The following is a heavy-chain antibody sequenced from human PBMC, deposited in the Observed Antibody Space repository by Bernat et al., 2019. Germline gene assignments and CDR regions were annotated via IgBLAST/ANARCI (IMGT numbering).Heavy chain of an antibody. CDR1: GFTFSSYA. CDR2: ISYDGSNK. CDR3: ARELITVTTNLVYYYGMDV. Sequence: QVQLVESGGGVVQPGRSLRLSCAASGFTFSSYAMHWVRQAPGKGLEWVAVISYDGSNKYYADSVKGRFTISRDNSKNTLYLQMNSPRAEDTAVYYCARELITVTTNLVYYYGMDVWGQGTTVTVSS. V-gene: IGHV3-30-3*01. J-gene: IGHJ6*02. D-gene: IGHD4-17*01.